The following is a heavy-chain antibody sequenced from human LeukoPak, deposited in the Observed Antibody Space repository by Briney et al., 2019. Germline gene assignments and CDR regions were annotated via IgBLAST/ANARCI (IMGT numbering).Heavy chain of an antibody. J-gene: IGHJ6*03. CDR3: ARQGTGGKIMTTVTRYYYYYMDV. CDR1: GGSFSDYY. V-gene: IGHV4-34*01. D-gene: IGHD4-17*01. CDR2: INHSGST. Sequence: PSETLSLTCAVYGGSFSDYYWNWIRQPPGKGLEWIGEINHSGSTNYNPSLKSRVTISVDTSKNQFSLRLTSVTAADTAVYYCARQGTGGKIMTTVTRYYYYYMDVWGKGTTVTVSS.